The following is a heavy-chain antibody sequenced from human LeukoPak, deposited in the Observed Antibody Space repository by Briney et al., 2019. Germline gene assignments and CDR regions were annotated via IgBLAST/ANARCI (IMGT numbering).Heavy chain of an antibody. V-gene: IGHV3-23*01. CDR1: GFPLSNYA. Sequence: GGSLRLSCAASGFPLSNYAMSWVRQAPGKGLEWVSSLISSGAVTYYADSVKGRFTISRDNSKNTVHLQMNSLRAEDTAVYYCARESGSVTSEVDFDYWGQGTLVTVSS. J-gene: IGHJ4*02. D-gene: IGHD4-17*01. CDR3: ARESGSVTSEVDFDY. CDR2: LISSGAVT.